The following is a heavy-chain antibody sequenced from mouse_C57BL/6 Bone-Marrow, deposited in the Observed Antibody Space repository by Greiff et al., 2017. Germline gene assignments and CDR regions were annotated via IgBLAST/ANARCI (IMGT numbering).Heavy chain of an antibody. D-gene: IGHD1-1*01. V-gene: IGHV2-9*01. J-gene: IGHJ1*03. CDR2: IWGGGST. CDR1: GFSLTSYG. Sequence: QVQLKESGPGLVAPSQSLSITCTVSGFSLTSYGVDWVRQPPGQGLEWLGVIWGGGSTNYYSALMSRLSISKDNSNSQVFLQMNSLQTDDTAMYYCAKHIITTVVRHWYCDVWGTGTTVTVSS. CDR3: AKHIITTVVRHWYCDV.